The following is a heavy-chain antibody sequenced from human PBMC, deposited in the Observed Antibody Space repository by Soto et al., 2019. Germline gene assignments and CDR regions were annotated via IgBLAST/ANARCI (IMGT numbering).Heavy chain of an antibody. CDR3: ARGVGSGSYYTQYNWFDP. CDR2: INVYNGNT. Sequence: QVQLVQSGGEVKKPGASVKVSCKASGYTFTNYGISWVRQAPGQVLEWMGWINVYNGNTKYAQKVQGRVTMTTDTSTSTAYMELRSLRSDDTAVSYCARGVGSGSYYTQYNWFDPWGQGTLVTVSS. D-gene: IGHD3-10*01. CDR1: GYTFTNYG. V-gene: IGHV1-18*01. J-gene: IGHJ5*02.